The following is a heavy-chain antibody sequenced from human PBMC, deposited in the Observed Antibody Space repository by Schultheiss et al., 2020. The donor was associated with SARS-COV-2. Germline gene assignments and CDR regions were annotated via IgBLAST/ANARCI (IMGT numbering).Heavy chain of an antibody. Sequence: GGSLRLSCAASGFTFSSYSMNWVRQAPGKGLEWVSSISSSSSYIYYADSVKGRFTISRDNSKNTLYLQMNSLRAEDTAVYYCAEASGSYFPDAFDIWGQGTMVTVSS. CDR2: ISSSSSYI. CDR3: AEASGSYFPDAFDI. J-gene: IGHJ3*02. D-gene: IGHD1-26*01. V-gene: IGHV3-21*04. CDR1: GFTFSSYS.